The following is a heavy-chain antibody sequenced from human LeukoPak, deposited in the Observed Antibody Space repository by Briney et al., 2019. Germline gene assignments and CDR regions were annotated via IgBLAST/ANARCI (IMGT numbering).Heavy chain of an antibody. CDR2: IRYDGSNK. CDR3: AKVSRQADCSSTSCYHNGDY. J-gene: IGHJ4*02. CDR1: GFTFSSYG. V-gene: IGHV3-30*02. D-gene: IGHD2-2*01. Sequence: GGSLRLSCAASGFTFSSYGMHWVRQAPGKGLEWVAFIRYDGSNKYYADSVKGRFTISRDNSKNTLYLQMNSPRAEDTAVYYCAKVSRQADCSSTSCYHNGDYWGQGTLATVSS.